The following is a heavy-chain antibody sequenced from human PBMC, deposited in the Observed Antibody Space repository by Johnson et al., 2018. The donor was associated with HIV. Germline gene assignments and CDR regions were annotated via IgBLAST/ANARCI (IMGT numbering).Heavy chain of an antibody. CDR3: AREWSNSRWTYTFDI. J-gene: IGHJ3*02. CDR1: GLSLSAYG. Sequence: VQLMESGGGVVQPGTSLRLSCEGSGLSLSAYGLHWVRQAPGKGLEWVAVIWPDGSNRYYSDSVKGRFPISRDNSKNTLYLQMNSLRAEDTALYYCAREWSNSRWTYTFDIGGQGTMVTVSS. D-gene: IGHD6-13*01. V-gene: IGHV3-33*01. CDR2: IWPDGSNR.